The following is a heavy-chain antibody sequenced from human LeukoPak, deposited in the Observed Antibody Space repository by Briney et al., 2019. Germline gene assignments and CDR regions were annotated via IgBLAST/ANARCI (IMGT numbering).Heavy chain of an antibody. V-gene: IGHV3-30-3*01. D-gene: IGHD6-25*01. CDR3: ARFAAGGSYYYYMGV. J-gene: IGHJ6*03. CDR1: GFTFSSYV. Sequence: GRSLRLSCAASGFTFSSYVLHWVRQAPGKGLEWVAVISYDASNKYYADSVKGRFTISRDNSKNTLYLQVNSLRADDTAVYYCARFAAGGSYYYYMGVWGKGTTVTVSS. CDR2: ISYDASNK.